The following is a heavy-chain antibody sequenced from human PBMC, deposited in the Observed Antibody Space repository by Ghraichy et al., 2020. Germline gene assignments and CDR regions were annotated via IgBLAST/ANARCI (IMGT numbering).Heavy chain of an antibody. CDR3: ARDLLAAAANRGD. CDR1: GFTFSSYS. Sequence: GGSLRLSCAASGFTFSSYSMNWVRQAPGKGLEWVSSISSSSSYIYYADSVKGRFTISRDNAKNSLYLQMNSLRAEDTAVYYCARDLLAAAANRGDWGQGTLVTVSS. J-gene: IGHJ4*02. D-gene: IGHD6-13*01. CDR2: ISSSSSYI. V-gene: IGHV3-21*01.